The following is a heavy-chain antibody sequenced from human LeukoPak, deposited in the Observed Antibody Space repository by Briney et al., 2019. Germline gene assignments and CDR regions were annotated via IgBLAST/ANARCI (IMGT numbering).Heavy chain of an antibody. CDR2: ISSSSSYI. D-gene: IGHD6-19*01. CDR3: ARDGKAVATDS. V-gene: IGHV3-21*01. J-gene: IGHJ5*01. Sequence: GGSLRLSCAASGFTFSSYSMNWVRQASGKGLEWVSSISSSSSYIYYADSVKGRFTISRDNAKNSLYLQMNSLRAEDTAVYYCARDGKAVATDSWGQGTLVTVSS. CDR1: GFTFSSYS.